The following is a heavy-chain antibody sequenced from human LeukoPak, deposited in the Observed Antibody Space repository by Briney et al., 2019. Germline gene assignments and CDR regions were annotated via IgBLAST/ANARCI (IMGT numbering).Heavy chain of an antibody. D-gene: IGHD1-26*01. CDR2: INTNTGNP. Sequence: ASVKVSCKASGYTFTSYTMNWVRQAPGQGLEWMGCINTNTGNPMYAQGFTGRFVFSLDTSVSTAYLQISSLKADDTAVYYCARAMWESRGHWFDPWGQGTLVTVSS. CDR3: ARAMWESRGHWFDP. V-gene: IGHV7-4-1*02. CDR1: GYTFTSYT. J-gene: IGHJ5*02.